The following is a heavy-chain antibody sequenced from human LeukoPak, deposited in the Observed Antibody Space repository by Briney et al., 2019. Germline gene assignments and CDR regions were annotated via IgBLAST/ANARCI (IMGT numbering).Heavy chain of an antibody. V-gene: IGHV4-39*01. J-gene: IGHJ1*01. Sequence: SETLSLTCTVSGGSISSSSYYWGWIRQPPGKGLEWIGSIYSGSTYYNPSLKSRVTISVDTSKNQFPLKLSSVTAADTAVYYCARISHEYFQHWGQGNLVTVSS. CDR2: IYSGST. D-gene: IGHD2/OR15-2a*01. CDR3: ARISHEYFQH. CDR1: GGSISSSSYY.